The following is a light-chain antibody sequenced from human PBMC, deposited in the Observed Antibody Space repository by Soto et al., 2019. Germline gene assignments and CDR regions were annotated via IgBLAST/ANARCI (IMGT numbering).Light chain of an antibody. V-gene: IGKV1-9*01. CDR1: QGINSY. J-gene: IGKJ4*01. CDR2: AAS. CDR3: LQLNSYPLT. Sequence: IQLTQSPSSLSASVGDRVTITCRASQGINSYLAWYQQTPGKAPKLLIYAASTLQSGVPSRFSGSGSGTDFTLTITSLHPEDFATYYCLQLNSYPLTFGGGTKVEIK.